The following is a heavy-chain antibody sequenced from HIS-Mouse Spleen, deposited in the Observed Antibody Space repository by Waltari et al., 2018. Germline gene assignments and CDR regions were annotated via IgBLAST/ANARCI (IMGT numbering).Heavy chain of an antibody. J-gene: IGHJ3*02. CDR3: ARDFHDFWSGYYGGDKKHDAFDI. V-gene: IGHV4-4*07. Sequence: QVQLQESGPGLVKPSETLSLTCTVSGGSISSYYWSWIRQPAGKGLEWIGRIYTSGSTNYNPSLKSRVTMSVDTSKQQFSLKLSSVTAADTAVYYCARDFHDFWSGYYGGDKKHDAFDIWGQGTMVTVSS. D-gene: IGHD3-3*01. CDR1: GGSISSYY. CDR2: IYTSGST.